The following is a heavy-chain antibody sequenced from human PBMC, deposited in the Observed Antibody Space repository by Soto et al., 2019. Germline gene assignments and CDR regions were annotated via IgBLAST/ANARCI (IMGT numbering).Heavy chain of an antibody. CDR1: GGSRSEFD. J-gene: IGHJ5*02. Sequence: SETLSLSCNVFGGSRSEFDWAWIRKSAGNGLAWMGRVYATATTDYHTSLRSRVAMSVDISKKTFSMRLMALTGAASGVYYSVRGGSKSLRDWFEPGGQGILVTVSS. CDR3: VRGGSKSLRDWFEP. V-gene: IGHV4-4*07. CDR2: VYATATT.